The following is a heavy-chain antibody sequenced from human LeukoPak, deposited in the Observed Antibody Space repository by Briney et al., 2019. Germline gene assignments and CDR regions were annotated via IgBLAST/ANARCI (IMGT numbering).Heavy chain of an antibody. CDR3: ARRVSSGWYYFDY. Sequence: GESLQISCQGSGYSFTSYWIGWVRQMPGKGLEWMGIIYPGDSDTRYSPSFQGQVTISADKSISTAYLQWSSLKASDTAMYYCARRVSSGWYYFDYWGQGTLVTVSS. V-gene: IGHV5-51*01. CDR1: GYSFTSYW. CDR2: IYPGDSDT. D-gene: IGHD6-19*01. J-gene: IGHJ4*02.